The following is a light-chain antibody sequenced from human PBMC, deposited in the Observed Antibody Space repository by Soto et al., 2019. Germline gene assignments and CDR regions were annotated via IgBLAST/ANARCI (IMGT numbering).Light chain of an antibody. J-gene: IGKJ1*01. CDR3: QQYGSSPRT. Sequence: EIVLTQSPGTLSLSPGERATLSCRASQSVSSSYLAWYQQKPGQAPRLLIYGASSRATGIPDRFSGSGSGTDFTLTISRLEPEDFAVYYCQQYGSSPRTFGQGTTVE. CDR2: GAS. V-gene: IGKV3-20*01. CDR1: QSVSSSY.